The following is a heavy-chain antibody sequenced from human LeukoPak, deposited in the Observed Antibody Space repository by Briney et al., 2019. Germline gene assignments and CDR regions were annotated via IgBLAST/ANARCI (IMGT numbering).Heavy chain of an antibody. CDR3: ARSLNIVVVPAAIDY. CDR2: ISSSSSYI. Sequence: PGGSLRLSCAASGFTFSSYSMNWVRQAPGKGLEWVSSISSSSSYIYSADSVKGRFTISRDNAKNSLYLQMNSLRAEDTAVYYCARSLNIVVVPAAIDYWGQGTLVTVSS. D-gene: IGHD2-2*01. J-gene: IGHJ4*02. V-gene: IGHV3-21*01. CDR1: GFTFSSYS.